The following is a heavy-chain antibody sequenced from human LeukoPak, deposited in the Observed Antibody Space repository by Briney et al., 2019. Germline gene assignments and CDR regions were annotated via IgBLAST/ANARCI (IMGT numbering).Heavy chain of an antibody. Sequence: SETLSLTCTVSGDSISGSTYSWGWVRQPPGKGLEWIGYMYYSENTYYNPSLKSRVTISVDTSNIQLSLKLSSVTAADTAVYYCVRYRSGWYRYDYWGQGTLVTVSS. D-gene: IGHD6-19*01. CDR2: MYYSENT. V-gene: IGHV4-39*01. CDR3: VRYRSGWYRYDY. CDR1: GDSISGSTYS. J-gene: IGHJ4*02.